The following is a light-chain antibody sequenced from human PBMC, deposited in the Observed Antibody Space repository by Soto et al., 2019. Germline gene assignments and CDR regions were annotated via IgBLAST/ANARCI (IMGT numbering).Light chain of an antibody. Sequence: DIQMTQSPSTLSASVGDRVTITCRASQSISSWFAWYQQKPGKAPKLLIYDASSLESGVPSRFSGSGSGTEFTLTIRSLQPDDFATYYCQQYNSYWTFGQGTKVEIK. V-gene: IGKV1-5*01. CDR2: DAS. CDR1: QSISSW. J-gene: IGKJ1*01. CDR3: QQYNSYWT.